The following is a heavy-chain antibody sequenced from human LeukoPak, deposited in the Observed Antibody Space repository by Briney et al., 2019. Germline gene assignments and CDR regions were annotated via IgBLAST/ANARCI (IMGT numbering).Heavy chain of an antibody. CDR3: AKDQRQQLVLGAFGI. Sequence: PGGSLRLSCAASGFTFSSYAMSWVRQAPGKGLEWVSAISGSGGSTYYADPVKGRFTISRDNSKNTLYLQMNSLRAEDTAVYYCAKDQRQQLVLGAFGIWGQGTMVTVSS. D-gene: IGHD6-13*01. V-gene: IGHV3-23*01. J-gene: IGHJ3*02. CDR2: ISGSGGST. CDR1: GFTFSSYA.